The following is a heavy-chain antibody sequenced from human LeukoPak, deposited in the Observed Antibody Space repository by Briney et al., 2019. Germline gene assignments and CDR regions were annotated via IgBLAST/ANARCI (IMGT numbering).Heavy chain of an antibody. V-gene: IGHV1-69*13. J-gene: IGHJ4*02. CDR3: ARGGRIYSSAHFDY. CDR1: GGTLSSYA. CDR2: IIPIFGTA. Sequence: SVKVSCKASGGTLSSYAISWVRQAPGQGLEWMGGIIPIFGTANYAQKFQGRVTITADESTSTAYMELSSLRSEDTAVYYCARGGRIYSSAHFDYWGQGTLVTVSS. D-gene: IGHD6-25*01.